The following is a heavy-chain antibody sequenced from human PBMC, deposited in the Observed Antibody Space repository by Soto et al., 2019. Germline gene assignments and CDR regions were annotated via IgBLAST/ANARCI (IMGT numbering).Heavy chain of an antibody. J-gene: IGHJ5*02. CDR1: GFTFSSYA. Sequence: GGSLRLSCAASGFTFSSYAMSRVRQAPGKGLEWVSAISGSGGSTYYADSVKGRFTISRDNSKNTLYLQMNSLRAEDTAVYYCAKDHCGGDCYSNWFDPWGQGTLVTVSS. D-gene: IGHD2-21*02. CDR2: ISGSGGST. V-gene: IGHV3-23*01. CDR3: AKDHCGGDCYSNWFDP.